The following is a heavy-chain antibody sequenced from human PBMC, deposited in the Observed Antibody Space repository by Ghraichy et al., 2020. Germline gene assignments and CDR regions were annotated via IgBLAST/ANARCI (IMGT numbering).Heavy chain of an antibody. J-gene: IGHJ3*02. D-gene: IGHD4-11*01. Sequence: SETLSLTCAVYGGSFSGYYWSWIRQPPGKGLEWIGEINHSGSTNYNPSLKSRVTISVDTSKNQFSLKLSSVTAADTAVYYCARGERTVTTLMGAFDIWGQGTMVTVSS. CDR2: INHSGST. V-gene: IGHV4-34*01. CDR1: GGSFSGYY. CDR3: ARGERTVTTLMGAFDI.